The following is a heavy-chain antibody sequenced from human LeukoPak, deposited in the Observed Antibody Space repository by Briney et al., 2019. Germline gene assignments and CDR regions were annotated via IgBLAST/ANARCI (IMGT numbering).Heavy chain of an antibody. Sequence: ASVKVSCKASVGTFSSYAISWVRQAPGQGLEWMGRIIPILGIANYAQKFQGRVTITADKSTSTAYMELSSLRSEDTAVYYCARDELAYCGGDCPLYFDYWGQGTLVTVSS. CDR1: VGTFSSYA. CDR3: ARDELAYCGGDCPLYFDY. D-gene: IGHD2-21*01. V-gene: IGHV1-69*04. J-gene: IGHJ4*02. CDR2: IIPILGIA.